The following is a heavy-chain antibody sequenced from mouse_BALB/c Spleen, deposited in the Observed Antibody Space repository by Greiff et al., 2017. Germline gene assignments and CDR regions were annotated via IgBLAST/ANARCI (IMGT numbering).Heavy chain of an antibody. CDR3: ARGGDYGRNWFAY. V-gene: IGHV5-6-5*01. CDR1: GFTFSSYA. CDR2: ISSGGST. J-gene: IGHJ3*01. Sequence: EVQLVESGGGLVKPGGSLKLSCAASGFTFSSYAMSWVRQTPEKRLEWVASISSGGSTYYPDSVKGRFTISRDNARNILYLQMSSLRSEDTAMYYCARGGDYGRNWFAYWGQGTLVTVSA. D-gene: IGHD1-2*01.